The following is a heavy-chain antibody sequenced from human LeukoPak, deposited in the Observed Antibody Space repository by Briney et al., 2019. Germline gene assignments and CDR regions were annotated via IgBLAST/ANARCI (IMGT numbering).Heavy chain of an antibody. J-gene: IGHJ4*02. Sequence: PSETLSLTCTVSGDSISSGGYYWSWIRQHPGKGLEWIGYISYTGSTSYNPSLKSRLTISLDTSKDQFSLKLTSVTAADTAVYYCASGYTYGYFAYWGQGTLVTVSS. CDR1: GDSISSGGYY. V-gene: IGHV4-31*03. D-gene: IGHD5-12*01. CDR2: ISYTGST. CDR3: ASGYTYGYFAY.